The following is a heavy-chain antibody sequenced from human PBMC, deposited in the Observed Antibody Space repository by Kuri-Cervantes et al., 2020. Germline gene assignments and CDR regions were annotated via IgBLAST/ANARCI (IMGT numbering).Heavy chain of an antibody. J-gene: IGHJ4*02. CDR3: ARVLQPSYGTFDY. D-gene: IGHD5-18*01. Sequence: GESLKISCAASGFTFGDYAMSWFRQAPGKGLEWVGFIRSKAYGGTTEYAASVKGRFTISRDDSKSIAYLQMNSLGAADTAVYYCARVLQPSYGTFDYWGQGTLVTVSS. CDR2: IRSKAYGGTT. CDR1: GFTFGDYA. V-gene: IGHV3-49*03.